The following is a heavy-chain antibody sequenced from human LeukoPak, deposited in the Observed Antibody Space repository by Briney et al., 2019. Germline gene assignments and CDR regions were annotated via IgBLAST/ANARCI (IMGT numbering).Heavy chain of an antibody. CDR2: IIPIFGTA. V-gene: IGHV1-69*05. CDR3: ARDRRDGYNYFPEY. Sequence: ASVKVSCKASGGTFSSYAISWVRQAPGQGLEWMGGIIPIFGTANYAQKFQGRVTITTDESTSTAYMELSSLRSEDTAVYYCARDRRDGYNYFPEYWGQGTLVTVSS. D-gene: IGHD5-24*01. J-gene: IGHJ4*02. CDR1: GGTFSSYA.